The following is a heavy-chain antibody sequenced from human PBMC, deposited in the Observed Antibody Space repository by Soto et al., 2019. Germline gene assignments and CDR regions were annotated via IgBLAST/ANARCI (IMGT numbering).Heavy chain of an antibody. J-gene: IGHJ5*02. CDR3: ARVYSYGHPDWFDP. D-gene: IGHD5-18*01. CDR2: ISSSSSYT. CDR1: GFTFSDYY. Sequence: QVQLVESGGGLVKPGGSLRLSCAASGFTFSDYYMSWIRQAPGKGLEWVSYISSSSSYTNYADSVKGRFTISRDNAKNSLYLQMNSLRAEDTAVYYCARVYSYGHPDWFDPWGQETLVTVSS. V-gene: IGHV3-11*05.